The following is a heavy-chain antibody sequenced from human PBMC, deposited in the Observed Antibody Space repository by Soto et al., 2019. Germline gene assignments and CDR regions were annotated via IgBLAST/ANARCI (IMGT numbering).Heavy chain of an antibody. Sequence: PGGSLRLSCAASGFTFSSYGMHWVRQAPGKGLEWVAVIWYDGSNKYYADSVKGRFTISRDNSKNTLYLQMNSLRAEDTAVYYCARDVTAARLDYWGQGTLVTVSS. J-gene: IGHJ4*02. CDR3: ARDVTAARLDY. CDR1: GFTFSSYG. CDR2: IWYDGSNK. V-gene: IGHV3-33*01. D-gene: IGHD6-6*01.